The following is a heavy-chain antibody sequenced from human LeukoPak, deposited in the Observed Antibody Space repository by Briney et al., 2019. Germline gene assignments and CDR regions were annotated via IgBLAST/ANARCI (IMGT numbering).Heavy chain of an antibody. CDR2: ISAYNGNT. Sequence: ASVKVSCKASGYTFTSYGISWARQAPGQGLEWMGWISAYNGNTNYAQKLQGRVTMTTDTSTSTAYMELRSLRSDDTAVYYCARGSSRGVTTPPGYWGQGTLVTVSS. CDR3: ARGSSRGVTTPPGY. V-gene: IGHV1-18*01. J-gene: IGHJ4*02. CDR1: GYTFTSYG. D-gene: IGHD4-17*01.